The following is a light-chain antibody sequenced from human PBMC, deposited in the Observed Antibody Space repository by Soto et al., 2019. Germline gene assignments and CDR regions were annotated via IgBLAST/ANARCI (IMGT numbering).Light chain of an antibody. CDR3: QVWDSSSDHVV. J-gene: IGLJ2*01. CDR2: DDS. CDR1: NIGSKS. Sequence: SYELTQPPSVSVAPGQTARITCGGNNIGSKSVHWYQQKPGQAPVLVGYDDSDRPSGIPERFSGSNSGNTATLTISRVEAVDEDDYYCQVWDSSSDHVVFGGGTKLTVL. V-gene: IGLV3-21*02.